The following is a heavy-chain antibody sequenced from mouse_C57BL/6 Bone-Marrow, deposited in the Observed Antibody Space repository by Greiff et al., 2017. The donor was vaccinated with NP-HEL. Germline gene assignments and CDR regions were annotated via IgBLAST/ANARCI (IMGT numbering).Heavy chain of an antibody. Sequence: QVQLQQSGAELVKPGASVKISCKASGYAFSSYWMNWVKQRPGKGLEWIGQIYPGDGDTNYNGKFKGKATLTADKSSSTAYMQLSSLTSEDSAVYFCARYYYGSPAWFAYWGQGTLVTVSA. D-gene: IGHD1-1*01. V-gene: IGHV1-80*01. CDR1: GYAFSSYW. J-gene: IGHJ3*01. CDR2: IYPGDGDT. CDR3: ARYYYGSPAWFAY.